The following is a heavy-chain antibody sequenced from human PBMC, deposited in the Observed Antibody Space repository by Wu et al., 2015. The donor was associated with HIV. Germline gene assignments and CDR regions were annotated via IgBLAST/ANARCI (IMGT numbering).Heavy chain of an antibody. Sequence: QVQLVQSGAEMKKPGSSVQVSCKTSGGTFINYAISWVRQAPGQGLEWMGMIIPSFGTPTYAQNFHDRVTLTADESTSTVYMELSSLRSEDTAVYYCARDTGGGFGYYGMDVWGQGTTVTVSS. J-gene: IGHJ6*02. CDR2: IIPSFGTP. CDR1: GGTFINYA. CDR3: ARDTGGGFGYYGMDV. D-gene: IGHD2-15*01. V-gene: IGHV1-69*15.